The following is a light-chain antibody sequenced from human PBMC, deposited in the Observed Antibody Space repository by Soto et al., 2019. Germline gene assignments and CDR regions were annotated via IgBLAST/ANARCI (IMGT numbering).Light chain of an antibody. CDR2: NNN. V-gene: IGLV1-40*01. CDR3: QSYDSSLSGSV. J-gene: IGLJ2*01. Sequence: QSALTQPPSVSGAPGQRVTISCTGSSSNIGAGYDVHWYQQLPGAAPKLLIYNNNNRPSGVPDRFSGSKSGTSASLAIAGLQAEDEADYHCQSYDSSLSGSVFGGGTKLTVL. CDR1: SSNIGAGYD.